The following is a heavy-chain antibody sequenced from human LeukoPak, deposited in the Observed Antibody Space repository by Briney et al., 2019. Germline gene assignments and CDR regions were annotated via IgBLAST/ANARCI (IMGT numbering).Heavy chain of an antibody. V-gene: IGHV3-23*01. CDR3: AKVFEGATEYFQH. J-gene: IGHJ1*01. Sequence: GGSLRLSCAASGFTFSSYAMSWVCQAPGKGLEWVSAISGSGGSTYYADSVKGRFTISRDNSKNTLYLQMNSLRAEDTAVYYCAKVFEGATEYFQHWGQGTLVTVSS. D-gene: IGHD1-26*01. CDR1: GFTFSSYA. CDR2: ISGSGGST.